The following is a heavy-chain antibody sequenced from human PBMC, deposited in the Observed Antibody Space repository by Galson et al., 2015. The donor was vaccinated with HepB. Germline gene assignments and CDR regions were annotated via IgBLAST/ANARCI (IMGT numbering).Heavy chain of an antibody. CDR1: GFTVSSNY. CDR3: GGDIGSYNHGSSDY. J-gene: IGHJ4*02. V-gene: IGHV3-53*01. CDR2: LHGSGSR. D-gene: IGHD1-1*01. Sequence: SLRLSCAASGFTVSSNYMNWVRQAPGKGLEWVAVLHGSGSRYYAASVKGRFTITRDNSRNTLFLQMNSLRAEDTAVYYCGGDIGSYNHGSSDYWGQGTLVPVSS.